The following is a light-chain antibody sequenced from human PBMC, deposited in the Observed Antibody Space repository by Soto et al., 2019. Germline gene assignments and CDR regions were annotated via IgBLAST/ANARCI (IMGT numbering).Light chain of an antibody. CDR1: GNDVGVYKY. CDR3: CSYTTSRTVV. J-gene: IGLJ2*01. Sequence: QSALTQSASVSGPLGQWIPISSLGTGNDVGVYKYVSWYQQYPGKVPKLMIYEVFNRPSGVSHRFSGSKSGNTASLTISGLQAEDEADYYCCSYTTSRTVVFGGGTKLTVL. V-gene: IGLV2-14*03. CDR2: EVF.